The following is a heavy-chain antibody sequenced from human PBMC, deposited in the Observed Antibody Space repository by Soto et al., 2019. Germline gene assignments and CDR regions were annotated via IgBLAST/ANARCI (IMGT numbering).Heavy chain of an antibody. CDR3: ARLDAAGARF. CDR2: IFPDDSDS. J-gene: IGHJ4*02. CDR1: GYSFSSNW. Sequence: PGESLKISCICSGYSFSSNWIAWVRQMPGRGLEWMGIIFPDDSDSTYSPSFQGHVSMSVDKSISTVYLQWRGLKASDTAMYYCARLDAAGARFWGRGTRVTVSS. V-gene: IGHV5-51*01. D-gene: IGHD6-13*01.